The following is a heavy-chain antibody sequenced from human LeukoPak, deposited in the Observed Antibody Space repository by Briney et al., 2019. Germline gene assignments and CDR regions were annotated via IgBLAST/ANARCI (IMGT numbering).Heavy chain of an antibody. CDR3: ARGYIGYFDY. Sequence: ASVKVSCKTSRYNFLDNEMQWVRQAPGQGLEWMGWLSPNNGGTNYAQKFQDRFTMTRDTSISTVYMELSRLTSDDTAVYYCARGYIGYFDYWGQGTLVTVSS. V-gene: IGHV1-2*02. CDR1: RYNFLDNE. J-gene: IGHJ4*02. CDR2: LSPNNGGT. D-gene: IGHD5-24*01.